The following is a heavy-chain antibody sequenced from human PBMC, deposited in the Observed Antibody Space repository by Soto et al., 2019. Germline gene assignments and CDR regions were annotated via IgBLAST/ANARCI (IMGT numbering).Heavy chain of an antibody. V-gene: IGHV3-9*01. CDR3: AKDDYQLLSYLDY. J-gene: IGHJ4*02. CDR2: ISWIGNHI. CDR1: GFTFHDYA. Sequence: EVQLVESGGGLVQPGRSLRLSCAASGFTFHDYAMHWVRQAPGKGLEWVSGISWIGNHILYADSVKGRFTVSRDNAKNSLYLQMNSLRTEDTAVYYCAKDDYQLLSYLDYWGQGTLVTVSS. D-gene: IGHD2-2*01.